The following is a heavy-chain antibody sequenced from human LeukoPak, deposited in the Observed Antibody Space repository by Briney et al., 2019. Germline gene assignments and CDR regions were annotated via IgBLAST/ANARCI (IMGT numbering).Heavy chain of an antibody. CDR3: ARRYDRRFDP. CDR1: GYTFTSYG. CDR2: ISAYNGNT. D-gene: IGHD3-22*01. Sequence: ASVKVSCKASGYTFTSYGISWVRQAPGQGLEWMGWISAYNGNTNYAQKLQGRVTMTTDTSTSTAYMELRSLTSDDTGVYYRARRYDRRFDPWGQGTLVTVSS. J-gene: IGHJ5*02. V-gene: IGHV1-18*01.